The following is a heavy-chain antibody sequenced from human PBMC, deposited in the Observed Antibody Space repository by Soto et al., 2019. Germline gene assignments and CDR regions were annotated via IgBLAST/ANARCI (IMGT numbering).Heavy chain of an antibody. V-gene: IGHV3-23*01. D-gene: IGHD1-20*01. J-gene: IGHJ6*02. CDR3: AKDRGNWIRYSYYGMDV. CDR1: VFSFSSYA. CDR2: ISGSGGST. Sequence: WWSLRLSCAASVFSFSSYAMSWFRQAPGKGLEWVSAISGSGGSTYYADSVKGRFTISRDNSKNTLYLQMNSLRAEDTAVYYCAKDRGNWIRYSYYGMDVWGQGTTVTVSS.